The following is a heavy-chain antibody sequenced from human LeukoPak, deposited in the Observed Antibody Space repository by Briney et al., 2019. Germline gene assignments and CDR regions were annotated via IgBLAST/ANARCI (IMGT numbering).Heavy chain of an antibody. CDR2: ISSGGSPI. CDR3: ARDRRLHQ. V-gene: IGHV3-48*03. Sequence: GGSLRHSCAAPGFTFRSSDMNGVRQAPGKGLEWVSYISSGGSPIYCADSVKGRFTVSRDNAKNSLYLQMNSLRVEDTAIYYCARDRRLHQWGQGTLVTVSS. CDR1: GFTFRSSD. J-gene: IGHJ1*01.